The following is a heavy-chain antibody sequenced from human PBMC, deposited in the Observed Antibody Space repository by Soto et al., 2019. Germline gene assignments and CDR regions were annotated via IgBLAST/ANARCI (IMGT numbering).Heavy chain of an antibody. CDR1: GFTFSDYY. CDR3: AREQSSGWYYFDY. D-gene: IGHD6-19*01. Sequence: QVQLVESGGGLVKPGGSLRLSCAASGFTFSDYYMSWIRQAPGKGLEWVSYISSSGTTIYYADSVKGRFSISRDNAKNSLYLQMNSLRAEDTAEYYCAREQSSGWYYFDYWGQGTLVTVSS. V-gene: IGHV3-11*01. CDR2: ISSSGTTI. J-gene: IGHJ4*02.